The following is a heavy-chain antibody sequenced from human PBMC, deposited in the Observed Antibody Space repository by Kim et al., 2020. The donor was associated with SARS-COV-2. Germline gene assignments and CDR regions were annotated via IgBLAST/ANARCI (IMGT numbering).Heavy chain of an antibody. Sequence: SETLSLTCTVSGGSISSYYWSWIRQPPGKGLEWIGYIYYSGSTNYNPSLKSRVTISVDTSKNQFSLKLSSVTAADTAVYYCARDYGDGNYYGSGSYYLPGYWGQGTLVTVSS. V-gene: IGHV4-59*13. CDR2: IYYSGST. CDR1: GGSISSYY. CDR3: ARDYGDGNYYGSGSYYLPGY. D-gene: IGHD3-10*01. J-gene: IGHJ4*02.